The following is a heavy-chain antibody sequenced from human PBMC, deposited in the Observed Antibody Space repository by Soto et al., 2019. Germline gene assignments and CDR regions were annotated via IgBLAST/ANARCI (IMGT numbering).Heavy chain of an antibody. CDR3: ARAIGTTLFDD. V-gene: IGHV3-13*04. CDR1: GFTFSSYD. J-gene: IGHJ4*02. CDR2: IGTAGDT. Sequence: EVQLVESGGGLVQPGGSLRLSCSASGFTFSSYDMHWVRQGPGKGLEWVSAIGTAGDTNYAGSVKGRVTISRENSKNSLYLQMKSLRAWDTAIYFFARAIGTTLFDDWGQGTLVTVSS. D-gene: IGHD1-1*01.